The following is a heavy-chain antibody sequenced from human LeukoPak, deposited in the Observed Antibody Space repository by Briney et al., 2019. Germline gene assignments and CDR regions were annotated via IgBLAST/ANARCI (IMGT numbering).Heavy chain of an antibody. D-gene: IGHD3-3*01. CDR1: GFTFDDYA. V-gene: IGHV3-9*01. Sequence: GGSLRLSCAASGFTFDDYAMHWVRQAPGKGLEGVSGISWNSGSIGCADSVKGRFTISRGNAKNSLYLQMNSLRAEDTALYYCAKDWSVGRSDGMAVWGQGTTVTVPS. CDR3: AKDWSVGRSDGMAV. J-gene: IGHJ6*02. CDR2: ISWNSGSI.